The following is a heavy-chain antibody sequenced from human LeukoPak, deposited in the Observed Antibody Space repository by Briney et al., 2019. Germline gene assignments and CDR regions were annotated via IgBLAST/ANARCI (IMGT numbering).Heavy chain of an antibody. V-gene: IGHV3-30*03. D-gene: IGHD6-6*01. CDR3: ARDSSSSFDY. J-gene: IGHJ4*02. CDR2: ISYDGSNK. Sequence: PGGSLRLSCAASGFTFSSYGMHWVRQAPGKGLEWVAVISYDGSNKYYADSVKGRFTISRDNSKNTLYLQMNSLRDEDTAVYYCARDSSSSFDYWGQGTLVTVSS. CDR1: GFTFSSYG.